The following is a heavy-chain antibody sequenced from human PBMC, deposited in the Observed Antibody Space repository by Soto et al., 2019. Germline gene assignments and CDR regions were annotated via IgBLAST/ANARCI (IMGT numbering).Heavy chain of an antibody. CDR1: GGSISGSY. V-gene: IGHV4-59*01. J-gene: IGHJ4*02. CDR2: VYYTGGN. Sequence: SETLSLTCSVSGGSISGSYRSWIRQSPGKGLEWLGYVYYTGGNNYSPSLRSRVSISVDTSKNEFSLRLSSVTAADTAVYFCARSVAVPGAHIDYWGQGTQVTVSS. CDR3: ARSVAVPGAHIDY. D-gene: IGHD6-19*01.